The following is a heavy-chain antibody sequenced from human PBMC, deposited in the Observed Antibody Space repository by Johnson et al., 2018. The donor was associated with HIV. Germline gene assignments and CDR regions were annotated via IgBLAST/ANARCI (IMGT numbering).Heavy chain of an antibody. CDR2: IGTAGDT. CDR3: ATEARGVHGTLRFLEWSDGFDI. Sequence: EVQLVESGGVVVQPGGSLRLSCAASGFTFDDYAMHWVRQPPGKGLEWVSTIGTAGDTYYPGSVKGRFTISRDNSKNTLYLQMNSLRTEDTAVYYCATEARGVHGTLRFLEWSDGFDIWGQGTMVTVSS. V-gene: IGHV3-13*01. CDR1: GFTFDDYA. J-gene: IGHJ3*02. D-gene: IGHD3-3*01.